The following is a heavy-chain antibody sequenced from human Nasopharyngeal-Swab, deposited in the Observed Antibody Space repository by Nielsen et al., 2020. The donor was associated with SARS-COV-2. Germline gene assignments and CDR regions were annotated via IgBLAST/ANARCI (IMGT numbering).Heavy chain of an antibody. CDR3: ARGGRIAAAGVLLPVYYYYMDV. CDR1: GFTFSSYA. D-gene: IGHD6-13*01. V-gene: IGHV3-13*01. J-gene: IGHJ6*03. CDR2: IGTAGDT. Sequence: GESLKISCAASGFTFSSYAMTWVRQAPGKGLEWVSAIGTAGDTYYPGSVKGRFTISRENAKNSLYLQMNSLRAEDTAVYYCARGGRIAAAGVLLPVYYYYMDVWGKGTTVTVSS.